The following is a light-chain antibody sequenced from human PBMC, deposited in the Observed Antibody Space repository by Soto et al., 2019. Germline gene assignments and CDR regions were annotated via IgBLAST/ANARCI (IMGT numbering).Light chain of an antibody. CDR3: AAWDDSLSGWV. Sequence: QSVLTQPPSASGTPGQRVTISCSGSSSNIGSNYVYWYQQLPGTAPKLLIYRNNQLPSRVPDRFSGSKSGTSAPLAISGLSYEDEADYYCAAWDDSLSGWVFGGGTKLTVL. V-gene: IGLV1-47*01. CDR2: RNN. CDR1: SSNIGSNY. J-gene: IGLJ3*02.